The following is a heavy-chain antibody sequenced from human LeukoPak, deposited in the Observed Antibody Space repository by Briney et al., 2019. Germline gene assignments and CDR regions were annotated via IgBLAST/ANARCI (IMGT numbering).Heavy chain of an antibody. CDR3: ARDYFAYSGSYRHFYGMDV. J-gene: IGHJ6*02. Sequence: PSGTLSLTCTVSGGSISSYYWSWIRQPPGKGLEWIGYIYYSGSTNYNPSLKSRVTISVDTSKNQFSLKLSSVTAADTAVYYCARDYFAYSGSYRHFYGMDVWGQGTTVTVSS. CDR2: IYYSGST. V-gene: IGHV4-59*01. D-gene: IGHD1-26*01. CDR1: GGSISSYY.